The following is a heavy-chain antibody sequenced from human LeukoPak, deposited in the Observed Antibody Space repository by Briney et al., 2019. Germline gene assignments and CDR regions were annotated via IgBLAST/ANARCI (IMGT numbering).Heavy chain of an antibody. D-gene: IGHD6-19*01. CDR3: AKDRSSSGWRFDY. CDR1: TFTFSSFS. J-gene: IGHJ4*02. V-gene: IGHV3-48*01. Sequence: GGSLRLSCAASTFTFSSFSMNWVRQAPGKGLEWVSYISSSSSTIYYADSVKGRFTISRDSAKNSLYLQMNSLRAEDTAVYYCAKDRSSSGWRFDYWGQGTLVTVSS. CDR2: ISSSSSTI.